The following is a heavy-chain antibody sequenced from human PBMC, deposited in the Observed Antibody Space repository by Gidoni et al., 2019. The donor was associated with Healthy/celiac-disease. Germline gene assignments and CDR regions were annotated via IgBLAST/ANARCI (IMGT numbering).Heavy chain of an antibody. J-gene: IGHJ5*02. CDR1: GYSFTSYW. CDR2: IDPSDSYT. D-gene: IGHD2-15*01. V-gene: IGHV5-10-1*03. Sequence: EVQLVQSGAEVKKPGESLRISCKGSGYSFTSYWISWVRQMPGKGLEWMGRIDPSDSYTNYSPSFQGHVTISADKSISTAYLQWSSLKASDTAMYYCAKLGCSGGSCYYNWFDPWGQGTLVTVSS. CDR3: AKLGCSGGSCYYNWFDP.